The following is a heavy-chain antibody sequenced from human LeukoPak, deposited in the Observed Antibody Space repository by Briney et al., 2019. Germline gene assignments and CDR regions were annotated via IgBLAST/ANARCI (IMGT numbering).Heavy chain of an antibody. CDR3: TSYFYDFWSGYSYYFDY. CDR1: GFTFGDYA. J-gene: IGHJ4*02. V-gene: IGHV3-49*04. Sequence: QSGGSLRLSCTASGFTFGDYAMSWVRQAPGKGLEWVGFIRSKAYGRTTEYAASVKGRFTISRDDSKSIAYLQMNSLKTEDTAVYYCTSYFYDFWSGYSYYFDYWGQGTLVTVSS. CDR2: IRSKAYGRTT. D-gene: IGHD3-3*01.